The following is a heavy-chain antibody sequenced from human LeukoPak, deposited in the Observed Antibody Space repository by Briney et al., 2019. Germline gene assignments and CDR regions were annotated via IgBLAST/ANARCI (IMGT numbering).Heavy chain of an antibody. V-gene: IGHV4-34*01. CDR1: NMSFNDYY. J-gene: IGHJ4*02. CDR2: INHSGDT. CDR3: ARGNCVNGVCYLDY. Sequence: PSETLSLTGVVFNMSFNDYYWTWIRQPPGKGLEWIGEINHSGDTSYNPSLKRRLTPSVDTSKNQFSLELTSVSAADTAVYYCARGNCVNGVCYLDYWGQGNLVTVSS. D-gene: IGHD2-8*01.